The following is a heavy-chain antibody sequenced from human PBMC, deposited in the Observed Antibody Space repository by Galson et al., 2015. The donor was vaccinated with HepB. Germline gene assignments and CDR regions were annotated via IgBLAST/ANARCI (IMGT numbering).Heavy chain of an antibody. V-gene: IGHV1-8*01. Sequence: SVKVSCKASGYTFTSYDINWVRQATGQGLEWMGWMNPNSGNTGYAQKFQGRVTMTRNTSISTAYMELSSLRSEDTAVYYCARVGVATPHLYYYYGMDVWGQGTTVTVSS. CDR3: ARVGVATPHLYYYYGMDV. J-gene: IGHJ6*02. CDR2: MNPNSGNT. D-gene: IGHD5-12*01. CDR1: GYTFTSYD.